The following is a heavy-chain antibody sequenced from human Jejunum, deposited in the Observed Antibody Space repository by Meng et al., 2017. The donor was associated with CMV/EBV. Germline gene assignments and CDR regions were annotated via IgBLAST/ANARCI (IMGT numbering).Heavy chain of an antibody. J-gene: IGHJ4*02. CDR1: GYTFTSYA. CDR3: ARGKIAVAGITGDY. Sequence: VEVVQCGFGVKKPGASVNVSCKASGYTFTSYAMNWVRQAPGQGLEWMGWINTNTGNPTYAQGFTGRFVFSLDTSVSTAYLQISSLKAEDTAVYYCARGKIAVAGITGDYWGQGTLVTVSS. D-gene: IGHD6-19*01. V-gene: IGHV7-4-1*02. CDR2: INTNTGNP.